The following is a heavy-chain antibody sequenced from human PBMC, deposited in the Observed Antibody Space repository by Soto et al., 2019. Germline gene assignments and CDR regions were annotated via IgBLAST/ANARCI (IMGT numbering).Heavy chain of an antibody. J-gene: IGHJ4*02. V-gene: IGHV3-23*01. D-gene: IGHD3-16*02. CDR3: AKAGDEDDYVWGSYRYTGYYFDY. CDR2: ISGSGGST. CDR1: GFTFSSYA. Sequence: EVPLLESGGGLVQPGGSLRLSCAASGFTFSSYAMSWVRQAPGKGLEWVSAISGSGGSTYYADSVKGRFTISRDNSKNTVYLQMNSLRAEDTAVYYCAKAGDEDDYVWGSYRYTGYYFDYWGQGTLVTVSS.